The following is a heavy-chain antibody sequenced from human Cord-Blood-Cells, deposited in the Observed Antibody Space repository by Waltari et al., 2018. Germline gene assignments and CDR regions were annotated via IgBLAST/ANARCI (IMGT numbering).Heavy chain of an antibody. Sequence: QITLQESGPTLVKPTQTLTLTCTFSGFSLSTSGVGVGWIRQPPGKALEWLALIYWNDDKRYSPSLKSRLTITKDTSKNQVVLTMTNMDPVDTATYYCAHSGFLYSSSSEGDAFDIWGQGTMVTDSS. D-gene: IGHD6-6*01. J-gene: IGHJ3*02. CDR1: GFSLSTSGVG. V-gene: IGHV2-5*01. CDR3: AHSGFLYSSSSEGDAFDI. CDR2: IYWNDDK.